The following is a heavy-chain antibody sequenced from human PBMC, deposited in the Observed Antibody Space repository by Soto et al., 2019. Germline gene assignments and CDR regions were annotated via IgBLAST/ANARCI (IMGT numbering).Heavy chain of an antibody. J-gene: IGHJ6*02. CDR1: GFTFSSYA. V-gene: IGHV3-23*01. CDR2: ISGSGGST. CDR3: AKASIAAAGYPDYYYGMDV. D-gene: IGHD6-13*01. Sequence: GGSLRLSCAASGFTFSSYAMSWVRQAPGKGLEWVSAISGSGGSTYYADSVKGRFTISRDNSKNTLYLQMNSLRAEDTAVYYCAKASIAAAGYPDYYYGMDVWGQGTTVTVSS.